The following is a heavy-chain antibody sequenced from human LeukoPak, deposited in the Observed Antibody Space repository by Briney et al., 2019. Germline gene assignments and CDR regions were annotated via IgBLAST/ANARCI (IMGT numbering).Heavy chain of an antibody. CDR2: IYSGGST. Sequence: PGGSLRLSCAASGFTFSSNYMSWVRQAPGKGLEWVSVIYSGGSTYYSDSVKGRFTISRDNSKNTLYLQMNSLRAEDTAVYYCAREHHYYDSSGYSLNWFDPWGQGTLVTVSS. J-gene: IGHJ5*02. CDR3: AREHHYYDSSGYSLNWFDP. CDR1: GFTFSSNY. D-gene: IGHD3-22*01. V-gene: IGHV3-53*01.